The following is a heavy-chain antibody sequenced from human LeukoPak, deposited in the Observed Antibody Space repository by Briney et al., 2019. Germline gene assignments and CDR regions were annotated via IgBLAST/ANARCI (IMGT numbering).Heavy chain of an antibody. V-gene: IGHV3-15*01. J-gene: IGHJ4*02. D-gene: IGHD3-9*01. CDR2: IKSKTDGGTT. CDR3: TTDTPRLRYFDWLFDY. Sequence: GGSLRLFCAASGFTFSNAWMSWVRQAPGKGLEWVGRIKSKTDGGTTDYAAPVKGRFTISRDDSKNTLYLQMNSLKTEDTAVYYCTTDTPRLRYFDWLFDYWGQGTLVTVSS. CDR1: GFTFSNAW.